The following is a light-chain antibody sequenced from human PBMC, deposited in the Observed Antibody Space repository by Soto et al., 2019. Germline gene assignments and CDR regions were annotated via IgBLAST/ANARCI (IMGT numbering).Light chain of an antibody. V-gene: IGLV2-8*01. CDR3: SSHAGSINVA. CDR2: EVS. CDR1: SSDVGGYNY. Sequence: QSVLTQPPSASGSPGQSVTISCTGTSSDVGGYNYVSWYQQHPGKAPKLMIYEVSKRPSGVPDRFSGSKSGNTASLTVSGLQAEDEADYYCSSHAGSINVAFGGGTQLTV. J-gene: IGLJ2*01.